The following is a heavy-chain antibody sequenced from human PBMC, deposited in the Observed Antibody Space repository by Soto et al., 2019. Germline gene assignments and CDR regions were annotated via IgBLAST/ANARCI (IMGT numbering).Heavy chain of an antibody. V-gene: IGHV3-7*01. Sequence: EVQLVDSGGGLVQPGGSLRLSCAASGFTFTGFWMAWVRQAPGKGLEWGANINQEGSQRYYMDSVKGRFTISRDNAEKSLYLQMNSLRAEDTAVYYCARTGDDYWGQGTLVTVSS. CDR3: ARTGDDY. CDR1: GFTFTGFW. D-gene: IGHD3-10*01. CDR2: INQEGSQR. J-gene: IGHJ4*02.